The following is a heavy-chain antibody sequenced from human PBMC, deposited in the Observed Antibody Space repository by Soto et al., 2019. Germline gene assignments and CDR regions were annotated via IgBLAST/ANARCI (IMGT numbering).Heavy chain of an antibody. CDR1: GASISSRSSY. J-gene: IGHJ5*02. CDR3: TTTRGIAVGGSFDH. D-gene: IGHD6-13*01. CDR2: FYSGST. V-gene: IGHV4-39*01. Sequence: SETLSLTCIVSGASISSRSSYWGWIRQPPGKGLEWVGTFYSGSTYNDPSLKSRVTISVDTSKNQFSLKLSSVAAEDTAIYYCTTTRGIAVGGSFDHWGQGTLVTVSS.